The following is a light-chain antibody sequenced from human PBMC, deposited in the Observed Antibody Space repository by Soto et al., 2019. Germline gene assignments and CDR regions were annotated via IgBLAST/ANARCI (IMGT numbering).Light chain of an antibody. Sequence: QSVLTQPRSVSGSPGQSVTISCTGTTSDIGGFDYVSWYQEHPGKAPKLIIYDVTKRPSGVPDRFSASKSGNTASLTISGLQAEDEADYYCCSYAGSYTFVFGTGTKVTVL. V-gene: IGLV2-11*01. CDR1: TSDIGGFDY. CDR3: CSYAGSYTFV. CDR2: DVT. J-gene: IGLJ1*01.